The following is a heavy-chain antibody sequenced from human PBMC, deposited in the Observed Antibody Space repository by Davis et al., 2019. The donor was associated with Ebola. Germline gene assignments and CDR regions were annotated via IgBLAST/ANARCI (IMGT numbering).Heavy chain of an antibody. CDR1: GLRITDYT. CDR2: ISWDGDTT. V-gene: IGHV3-43*01. J-gene: IGHJ4*02. D-gene: IGHD6-19*01. CDR3: ATTPQYSSGQNKPFDY. Sequence: PGGSLRLSCAVSGLRITDYTMHWVRQAPGKGLEWVSVISWDGDTTNYADSVKGRFTISRDNSKNTLYLQMNSLRAEDTAVYYCATTPQYSSGQNKPFDYWGQGTLVTVSS.